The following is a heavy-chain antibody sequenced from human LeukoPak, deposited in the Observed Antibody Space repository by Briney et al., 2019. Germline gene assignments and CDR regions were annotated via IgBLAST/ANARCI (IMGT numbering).Heavy chain of an antibody. D-gene: IGHD2-2*01. CDR3: ARVDIIVVVPAAMNY. J-gene: IGHJ4*02. CDR1: GYTFTSYG. CDR2: ISAYNGNT. Sequence: ASVKVSCKASGYTFTSYGISWVRQAPGQGLEWMGWISAYNGNTNYAQKLQGRVTMTTHTSTTTAYMELRSLRSDDTAVYYCARVDIIVVVPAAMNYWGQGTLVTVSS. V-gene: IGHV1-18*01.